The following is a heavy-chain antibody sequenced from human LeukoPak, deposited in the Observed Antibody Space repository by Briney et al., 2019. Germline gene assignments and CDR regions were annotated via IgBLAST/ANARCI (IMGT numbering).Heavy chain of an antibody. J-gene: IGHJ1*01. CDR2: INQVGSGN. CDR3: AEGTTG. D-gene: IGHD1-1*01. V-gene: IGHV3-7*01. CDR1: GFTFSRHW. Sequence: PGGSLRLSCATSGFTFSRHWMSWVRQAPGKGLEWVANINQVGSGNYYVDSVKGRFTISRDNAKNSLYLQMNSLRSEDTAIYYCAEGTTGWGQGTLVTVSS.